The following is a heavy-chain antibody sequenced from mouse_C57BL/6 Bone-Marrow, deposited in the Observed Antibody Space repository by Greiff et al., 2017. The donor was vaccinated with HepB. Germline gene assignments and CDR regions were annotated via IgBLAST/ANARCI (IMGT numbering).Heavy chain of an antibody. V-gene: IGHV5-15*04. D-gene: IGHD2-3*01. CDR3: ERRYDGYWYFDV. J-gene: IGHJ1*03. Sequence: EVMLVESGGGLVQPGGSLKLSCAASGFTFSDYGMAWVRRAPRKGPEWVAFISNLAYSIYYADTVTGRFTISRENAKNTLYLEMSSLRSEDTAMYYCERRYDGYWYFDVWGTGTTATVSS. CDR2: ISNLAYSI. CDR1: GFTFSDYG.